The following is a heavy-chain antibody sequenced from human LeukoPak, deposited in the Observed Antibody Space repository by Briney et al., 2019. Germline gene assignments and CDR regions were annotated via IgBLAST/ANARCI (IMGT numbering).Heavy chain of an antibody. CDR3: ARGRVEGFWSGYLSYFDY. CDR2: INHSGST. Sequence: SETLSLTCAVYGGSFSGYYWSWIRQPPGKGLEWIGEINHSGSTNYNPSLKSRVTISVDTSKNQFSLKLSSVTAADTAVYYCARGRVEGFWSGYLSYFDYWGQGTLVTVSS. D-gene: IGHD3-3*01. V-gene: IGHV4-34*01. J-gene: IGHJ4*02. CDR1: GGSFSGYY.